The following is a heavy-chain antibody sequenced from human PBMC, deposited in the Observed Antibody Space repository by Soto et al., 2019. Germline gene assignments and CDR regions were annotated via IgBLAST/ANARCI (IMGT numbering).Heavy chain of an antibody. D-gene: IGHD1-1*01. CDR2: IYWDDDK. CDR3: AHRDKFYKCYAFDI. CDR1: GFSLSTSGVG. Sequence: QITLKESGPTLVKPTQTLTLTCTFSGFSLSTSGVGVGWIRQPPGKALEWLALIYWDDDKRYSPSLNSRLTITKDTSKTQVVLIMTNMDLLDTATYYCAHRDKFYKCYAFDIWGQGTMVTVSS. J-gene: IGHJ3*02. V-gene: IGHV2-5*02.